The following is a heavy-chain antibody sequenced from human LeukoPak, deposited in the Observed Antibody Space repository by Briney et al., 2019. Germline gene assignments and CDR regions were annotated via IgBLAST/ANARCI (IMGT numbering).Heavy chain of an antibody. D-gene: IGHD2-15*01. V-gene: IGHV1-69*06. CDR1: GGTFSSYA. Sequence: WASVKVSCKASGGTFSSYAISWVRQAPGQGLEWMGGIIPIFGTANYAQKFQGRVTITADKSTSTAYMELSSLRSEDTAVYYCARDRVVVAATLSDWFDPWGQGTLVTVSS. J-gene: IGHJ5*02. CDR3: ARDRVVVAATLSDWFDP. CDR2: IIPIFGTA.